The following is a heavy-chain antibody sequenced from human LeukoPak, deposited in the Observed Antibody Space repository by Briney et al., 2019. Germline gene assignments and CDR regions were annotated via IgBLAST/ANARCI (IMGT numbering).Heavy chain of an antibody. CDR3: ARDLRLSGYVNLAGYNWFDP. D-gene: IGHD5-12*01. J-gene: IGHJ5*02. Sequence: SETLSLTCAVYGGSFSGYYWSWIRQPPGKGLEWIGEINHSGSNNYNPSLKGRVTIPVDTSKTQFTLKLSSVTAADTAVYYCARDLRLSGYVNLAGYNWFDPWGQGTRVTVSS. V-gene: IGHV4-34*01. CDR2: INHSGSN. CDR1: GGSFSGYY.